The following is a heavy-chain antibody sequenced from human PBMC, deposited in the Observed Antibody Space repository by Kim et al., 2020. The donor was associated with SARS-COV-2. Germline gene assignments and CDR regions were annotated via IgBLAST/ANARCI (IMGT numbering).Heavy chain of an antibody. CDR1: GYTFTGYH. V-gene: IGHV1-2*06. CDR2: INPNNGDT. CDR3: AGTWSWSYSGAVEPDH. Sequence: ASVKVSCKASGYTFTGYHMHWVRQAPGQGPEWMGQINPNNGDTNHAHKFQGRVTMTTDNSLNTAYMELDRLRFYDTAVYYRAGTWSWSYSGAVEPDHGGQ. D-gene: IGHD1-26*01. J-gene: IGHJ4*02.